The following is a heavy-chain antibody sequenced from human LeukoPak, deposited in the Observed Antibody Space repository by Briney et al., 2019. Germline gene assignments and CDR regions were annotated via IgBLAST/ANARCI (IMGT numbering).Heavy chain of an antibody. V-gene: IGHV4-59*01. D-gene: IGHD6-13*01. J-gene: IGHJ3*01. CDR1: GASINAYY. Sequence: SETLSLICNVSGASINAYYWTWIRQSPEKGLEWIASMSYSGRTDSNPSLKSRVSMSVGPSKSRFSLRLTSVTAADTAIYYCAQQVVGTSNSFDVWGQGTFVAVSS. CDR3: AQQVVGTSNSFDV. CDR2: MSYSGRT.